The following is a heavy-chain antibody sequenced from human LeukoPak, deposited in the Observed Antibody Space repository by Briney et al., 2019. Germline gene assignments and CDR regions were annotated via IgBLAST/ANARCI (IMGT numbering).Heavy chain of an antibody. CDR1: GFNFSIYA. CDR2: LSDSGEIT. Sequence: PGGSLRLSCVASGFNFSIYAMSCVRQAPGKGLQWVSLLSDSGEITYYTDSVKGRFTISRDNSNNTLHLHMTSLRAEDTAVYYCAKGRFYYDSGSPLSLWGQGTMVTVSS. D-gene: IGHD3-10*01. V-gene: IGHV3-23*01. J-gene: IGHJ3*01. CDR3: AKGRFYYDSGSPLSL.